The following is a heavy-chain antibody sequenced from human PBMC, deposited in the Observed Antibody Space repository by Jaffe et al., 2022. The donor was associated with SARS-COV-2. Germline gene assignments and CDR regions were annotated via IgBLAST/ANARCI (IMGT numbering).Heavy chain of an antibody. CDR1: GFTFSSYA. CDR3: ARDQYSYGKGGLDY. CDR2: ISYDGSNK. V-gene: IGHV3-30-3*01. Sequence: QVQLVESGGGVVQPGRSLRLSCAASGFTFSSYAMHWVRQAPGKGLEWVAVISYDGSNKYYADSVKGRFTISRDNSKNTLYLQMNSLRAEDTAVYYCARDQYSYGKGGLDYWGQGTLVTVSS. D-gene: IGHD5-18*01. J-gene: IGHJ4*02.